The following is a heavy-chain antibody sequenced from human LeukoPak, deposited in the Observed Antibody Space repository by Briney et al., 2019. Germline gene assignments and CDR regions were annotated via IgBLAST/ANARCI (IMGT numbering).Heavy chain of an antibody. CDR2: ISGSGGST. Sequence: GGSLRLSCAASGFTFSSYGMSWVRQAPGKGLEWVSAISGSGGSTYYADSVKGRFTISRDNSKNTLYLQMNSLRAEDTAVYYCAKDLLPSSTSTFDDYWGQGTLVTVSS. CDR3: AKDLLPSSTSTFDDY. D-gene: IGHD2-2*01. CDR1: GFTFSSYG. J-gene: IGHJ4*02. V-gene: IGHV3-23*01.